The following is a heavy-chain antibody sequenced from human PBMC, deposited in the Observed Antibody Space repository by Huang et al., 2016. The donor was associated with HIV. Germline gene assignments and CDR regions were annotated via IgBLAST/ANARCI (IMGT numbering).Heavy chain of an antibody. CDR2: IYYKGST. Sequence: QLLLQESGPGLVKPSEALALTCAVSGGSIRSSDYHWGWIRQPPGKGLEWIGSIYYKGSTLYSPSLKRRVTIAVDTSKNLFFLNLTSMTAADTAVYYCARHREGPVAYYSGWGSHLNYMDVWGRGRTVVVSS. D-gene: IGHD3-10*01. CDR1: GGSIRSSDYH. CDR3: ARHREGPVAYYSGWGSHLNYMDV. V-gene: IGHV4-39*01. J-gene: IGHJ6*03.